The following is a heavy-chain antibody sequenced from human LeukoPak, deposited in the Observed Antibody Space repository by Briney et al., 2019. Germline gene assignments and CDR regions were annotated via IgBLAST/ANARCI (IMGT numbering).Heavy chain of an antibody. CDR1: GYTFNGYY. CDR2: INPNSGGT. Sequence: GASVKVSCKASGYTFNGYYMHGVRQAPGQGLEWMGWINPNSGGTNYAQKFQGRVTMTRDTSIRTAYMELSRLRSDDTAVYYCAGAILVVPAAPDAFDIWGQGTMVTVSS. D-gene: IGHD2-2*01. CDR3: AGAILVVPAAPDAFDI. V-gene: IGHV1-2*02. J-gene: IGHJ3*02.